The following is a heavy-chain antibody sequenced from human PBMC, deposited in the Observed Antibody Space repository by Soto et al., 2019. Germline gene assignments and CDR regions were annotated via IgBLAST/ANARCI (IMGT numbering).Heavy chain of an antibody. CDR2: IKQDGREK. V-gene: IGHV3-7*01. D-gene: IGHD2-15*01. CDR3: ARGRSDDYFDY. J-gene: IGHJ4*02. Sequence: EVQLVESGGGLVQPGGSLRLSCAASGFTFSGYYMTWVRQSPGRGLEWVGNIKQDGREKYYVDSLKGRFSISRDNAKKSLYLQMNSLRVEDTAVYYCARGRSDDYFDYWGQGTLVTVSS. CDR1: GFTFSGYY.